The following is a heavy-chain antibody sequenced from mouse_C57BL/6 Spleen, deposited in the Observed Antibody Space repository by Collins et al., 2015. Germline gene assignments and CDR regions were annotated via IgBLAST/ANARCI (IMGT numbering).Heavy chain of an antibody. Sequence: QIQLVQSGPELKKPGETVKISCKASGYTFTTYGMSWVKQAPGKGLKWMGWINTYSGVPTYADDFKGRFAFSLETSASTAHLQINNLKNEDTATYFCARGGIYDGYYVGFDYWGQGTTLTVSS. CDR3: ARGGIYDGYYVGFDY. CDR1: GYTFTTYG. V-gene: IGHV9-3*01. D-gene: IGHD2-3*01. J-gene: IGHJ2*01. CDR2: INTYSGVP.